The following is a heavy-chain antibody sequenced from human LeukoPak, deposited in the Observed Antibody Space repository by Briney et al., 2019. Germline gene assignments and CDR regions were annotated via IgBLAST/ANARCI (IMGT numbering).Heavy chain of an antibody. CDR3: AKMVRGFYTISYYFDY. V-gene: IGHV3-23*01. Sequence: GGSLRLSCAVSGFTFSSYAMNWVRQAPGKGLEWVSGISGSGAGTYYADSVKGRFTISRDNSKNTLYLQMNSLRAEDTAVYYCAKMVRGFYTISYYFDYWGQGTLVTVSS. J-gene: IGHJ4*02. CDR1: GFTFSSYA. CDR2: ISGSGAGT. D-gene: IGHD3-10*01.